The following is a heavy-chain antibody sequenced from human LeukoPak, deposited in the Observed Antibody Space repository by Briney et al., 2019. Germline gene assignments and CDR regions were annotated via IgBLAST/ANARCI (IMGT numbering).Heavy chain of an antibody. CDR3: AGSYGDACDI. V-gene: IGHV4-39*07. D-gene: IGHD1-26*01. CDR2: IYYSGTT. CDR1: GGSISTTYYY. J-gene: IGHJ3*02. Sequence: PSETLSLTCTVSGGSISTTYYYWNWIRQPPGKGLEWIGNIYYSGTTDYNPCLKSRVTISVDTSKNQFSLKLSSVTAADTAVYYCAGSYGDACDIWGQGTMVTVSS.